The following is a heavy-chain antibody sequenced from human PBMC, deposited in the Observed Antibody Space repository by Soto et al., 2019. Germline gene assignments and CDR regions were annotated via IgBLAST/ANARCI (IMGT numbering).Heavy chain of an antibody. Sequence: QVQLVESGGGVVQPGRSLRLSCAASGFTFSSYAMHWVRQAPGKGLEWVAVISYDGSNKYYADSVKGRFTISRDNSKNTLYLQMNSLRAEDTAVYYCARDVSGCPFYWGQGTLVTVSS. D-gene: IGHD6-25*01. V-gene: IGHV3-30-3*01. CDR3: ARDVSGCPFY. CDR1: GFTFSSYA. CDR2: ISYDGSNK. J-gene: IGHJ4*02.